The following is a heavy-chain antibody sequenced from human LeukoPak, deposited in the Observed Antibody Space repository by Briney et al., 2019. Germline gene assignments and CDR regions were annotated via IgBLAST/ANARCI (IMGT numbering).Heavy chain of an antibody. D-gene: IGHD6-13*01. V-gene: IGHV3-9*01. CDR2: ISWNSGSI. Sequence: PGGSLRLSCAASGFTFDEYAMHWVRQAPGKGLEWVSGISWNSGSIGYADSVKGRFTISRDNAKNSLYLQMNSLRAEDTALYYCAKDSSSWPNYFDYWGQGTLVTVSS. CDR1: GFTFDEYA. J-gene: IGHJ4*02. CDR3: AKDSSSWPNYFDY.